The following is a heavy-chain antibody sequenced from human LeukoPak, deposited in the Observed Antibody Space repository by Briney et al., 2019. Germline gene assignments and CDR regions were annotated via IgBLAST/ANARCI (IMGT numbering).Heavy chain of an antibody. D-gene: IGHD6-13*01. CDR3: AKDESPYSSSWFDY. Sequence: GGSLRLSCAASGITFSSYGMHWVRQAPGKGLEWVADIWYGGTNKYYADSVRGRFTISRDNSKNTVYLQMNSLRAEDTAVYYCAKDESPYSSSWFDYWGQGTLVTVSS. CDR1: GITFSSYG. CDR2: IWYGGTNK. V-gene: IGHV3-33*06. J-gene: IGHJ5*01.